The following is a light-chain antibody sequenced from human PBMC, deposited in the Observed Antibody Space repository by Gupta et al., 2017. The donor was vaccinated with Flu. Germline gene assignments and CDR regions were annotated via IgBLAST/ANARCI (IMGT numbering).Light chain of an antibody. CDR2: WAS. Sequence: SLGERATINCKSSQNVLYSSNNRNYLAWYRQKPGQPPKLLIYWASTRESGVPDRFSGGGSGTDFTLTISSLQAEDVAVYYCQQYYSTPFTFGPGTKVDFK. V-gene: IGKV4-1*01. CDR3: QQYYSTPFT. CDR1: QNVLYSSNNRNY. J-gene: IGKJ3*01.